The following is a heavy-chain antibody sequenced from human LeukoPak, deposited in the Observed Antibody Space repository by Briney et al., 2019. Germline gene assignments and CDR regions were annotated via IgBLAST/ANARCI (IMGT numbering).Heavy chain of an antibody. V-gene: IGHV4-4*07. CDR2: IYTSGST. Sequence: SETLSLTCTVSSGSLGSYYWNWLRQPAGKGLEWIGHIYTSGSTNYNPSLKSRVTMSVDTSQNHFSLKLNSVTAADTAFYYCARDLVNTSFLDYWGQGTLATVSS. J-gene: IGHJ4*02. D-gene: IGHD3-16*01. CDR3: ARDLVNTSFLDY. CDR1: SGSLGSYY.